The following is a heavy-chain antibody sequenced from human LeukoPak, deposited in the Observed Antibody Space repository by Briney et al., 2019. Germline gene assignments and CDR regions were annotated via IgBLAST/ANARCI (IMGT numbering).Heavy chain of an antibody. D-gene: IGHD5-18*01. V-gene: IGHV3-23*01. CDR1: GFAFSSYA. J-gene: IGHJ4*02. CDR2: IIDSGVST. Sequence: GGSLRLSCAASGFAFSSYAMSWVRQAPGKGLEWVSAIIDSGVSTYDAASVTGRFTISRDNSKNTLYLQMNSLRTEDTAIYYCAEDGGYSYGALDYWGQGTLVTVSS. CDR3: AEDGGYSYGALDY.